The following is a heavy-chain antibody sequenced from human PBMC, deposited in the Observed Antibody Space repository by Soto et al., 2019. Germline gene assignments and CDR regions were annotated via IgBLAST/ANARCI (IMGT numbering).Heavy chain of an antibody. D-gene: IGHD2-21*02. CDR3: ARRLTASVTAMGY. V-gene: IGHV3-30-3*01. Sequence: QVQLVESGGGVAQPGRSLSLSCSASGFTFSDYALHWVRQAPGKGLEWVAVISDDGINKYIADSVKGRFIISRDNSKNTVFLQMSSLGPEDTAIYYCARRLTASVTAMGYWGQGTLVTVSS. CDR1: GFTFSDYA. J-gene: IGHJ1*01. CDR2: ISDDGINK.